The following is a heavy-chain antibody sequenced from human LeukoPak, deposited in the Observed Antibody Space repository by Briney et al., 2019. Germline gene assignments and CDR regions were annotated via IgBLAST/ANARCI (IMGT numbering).Heavy chain of an antibody. J-gene: IGHJ6*02. CDR3: ARDVESGWDKDNYYYYYGMDV. V-gene: IGHV3-23*01. CDR1: GFTFSAYG. Sequence: GGSLRLSCEASGFTFSAYGITCVRQAPGKGLEWVSSIGMDNKPHTSESGKGRFAISRDNCKNTLFLQMNSLRAEDTALYYCARDVESGWDKDNYYYYYGMDVWGQGTTVTVSS. CDR2: IGMDNKP. D-gene: IGHD6-19*01.